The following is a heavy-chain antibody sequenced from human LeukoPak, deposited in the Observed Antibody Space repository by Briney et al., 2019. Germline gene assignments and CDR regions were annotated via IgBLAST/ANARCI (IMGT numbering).Heavy chain of an antibody. J-gene: IGHJ3*02. D-gene: IGHD1/OR15-1a*01. Sequence: SCKASGYTFTSYGISWVRQAPGKGLEWVSDISLSGDNMFYADSVKGRFTISRDNSNHTVYLQMNSLRVDDTAVYYCAKVATPNTLDAFDIWGQGAMVTVSS. CDR2: ISLSGDNM. CDR1: GYTFTSYG. CDR3: AKVATPNTLDAFDI. V-gene: IGHV3-23*01.